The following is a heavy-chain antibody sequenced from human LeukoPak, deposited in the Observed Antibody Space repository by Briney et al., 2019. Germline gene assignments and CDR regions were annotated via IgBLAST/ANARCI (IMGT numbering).Heavy chain of an antibody. CDR1: GFTFSSYG. J-gene: IGHJ5*02. D-gene: IGHD6-6*01. Sequence: PGRSLRLSCSASGFTFSSYGMHWVRQAPGKGLEWVAVIWYDGSNKYYADSVKGRFTISRDNSKNTLYLQMNSLRAEDTAVYYCARNLAACPSGWFDPWGQGTLVTVSS. V-gene: IGHV3-33*01. CDR3: ARNLAACPSGWFDP. CDR2: IWYDGSNK.